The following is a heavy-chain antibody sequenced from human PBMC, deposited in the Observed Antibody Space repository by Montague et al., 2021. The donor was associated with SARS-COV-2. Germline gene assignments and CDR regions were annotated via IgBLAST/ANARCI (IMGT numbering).Heavy chain of an antibody. CDR1: GFTFSSYA. V-gene: IGHV3-30*04. CDR2: ISYDGSNK. CDR3: ARDNYDYVWGSYRYIY. J-gene: IGHJ4*02. D-gene: IGHD3-16*02. Sequence: SLRLSFAASGFTFSSYAMHWVRQAPGKGLEWVAVISYDGSNKYYADSVKGRFTISRDNSKNTLYLQMNSLGAEDTAVYYCARDNYDYVWGSYRYIYWGQGTLVTVSS.